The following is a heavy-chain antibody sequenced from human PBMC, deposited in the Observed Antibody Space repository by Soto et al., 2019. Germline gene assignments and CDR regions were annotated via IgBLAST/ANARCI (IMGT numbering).Heavy chain of an antibody. CDR1: GFTFSSYG. CDR2: ISYDGSNK. V-gene: IGHV3-30*03. D-gene: IGHD5-12*01. Sequence: GGSLRLSCAASGFTFSSYGMHWVRQDPGKGLEWVAVISYDGSNKYYADSVKGRFTISRDNSKNTLYLQMNSLRAEDTAVYYCAAHSRGYSGYDYEAFDYWGQGTLVTVS. CDR3: AAHSRGYSGYDYEAFDY. J-gene: IGHJ4*02.